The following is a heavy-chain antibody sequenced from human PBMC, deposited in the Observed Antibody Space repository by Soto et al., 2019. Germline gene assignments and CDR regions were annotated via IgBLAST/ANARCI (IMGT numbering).Heavy chain of an antibody. V-gene: IGHV1-18*01. CDR2: INVYSGDT. D-gene: IGHD1-7*01. Sequence: GASVKVSCKASGYTFTSYGITWVRQAPGQGLEWMGGINVYSGDTKYAQKFQGRVAMTTDTSTNTAYMELRSLRSDDTAIYYCARNQLLFDFWGQGTQVTVSS. CDR1: GYTFTSYG. CDR3: ARNQLLFDF. J-gene: IGHJ4*02.